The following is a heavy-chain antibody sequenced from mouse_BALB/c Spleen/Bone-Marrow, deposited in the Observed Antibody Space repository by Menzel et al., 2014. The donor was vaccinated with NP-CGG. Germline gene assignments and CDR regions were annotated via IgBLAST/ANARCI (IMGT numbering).Heavy chain of an antibody. J-gene: IGHJ4*01. CDR3: ARWEYYAMDY. CDR2: IDPANGNT. D-gene: IGHD4-1*01. V-gene: IGHV14-3*02. CDR1: GFNIKDTY. Sequence: EVKVEESGAELVKPGASVKLSCTASGFNIKDTYMHWVKQRPEQGLEWIGRIDPANGNTKYDPKFQGKATITADTSSNTAYLQLSSLTSEDTAVYYCARWEYYAMDYWGQEPQSPSPQ.